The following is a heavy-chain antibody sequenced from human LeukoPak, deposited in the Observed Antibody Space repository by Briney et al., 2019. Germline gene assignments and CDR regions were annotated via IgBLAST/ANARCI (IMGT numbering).Heavy chain of an antibody. CDR3: AKGGSYSSGWYRYYYMDV. CDR1: GFTFSSYA. J-gene: IGHJ6*03. D-gene: IGHD6-19*01. V-gene: IGHV3-23*01. Sequence: GGSLRLSCAVSGFTFSSYAMSWVRQAPGKRLEWVSAISGSGGSTYYADSVKGRFTISRDNSKNTLYLQMNSLRAEDTAVYYCAKGGSYSSGWYRYYYMDVWGKGTTVTVSS. CDR2: ISGSGGST.